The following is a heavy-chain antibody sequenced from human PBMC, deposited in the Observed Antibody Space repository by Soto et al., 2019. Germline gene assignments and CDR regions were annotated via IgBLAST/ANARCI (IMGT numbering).Heavy chain of an antibody. CDR1: GGSISSSSYY. D-gene: IGHD2-15*01. Sequence: SETLSLTCTVSGGSISSSSYYWGWIRQPPGKGLEWIGSIYYSGSTYYNPSLKSRVTISVDTSKNQFSLKLSSVTAADTAVYYCARTYCSGGSCYQFDAFDIWGQGTMVTVSS. CDR3: ARTYCSGGSCYQFDAFDI. J-gene: IGHJ3*02. V-gene: IGHV4-39*07. CDR2: IYYSGST.